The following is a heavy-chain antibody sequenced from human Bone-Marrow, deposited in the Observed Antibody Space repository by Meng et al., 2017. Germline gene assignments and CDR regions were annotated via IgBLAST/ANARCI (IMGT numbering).Heavy chain of an antibody. CDR3: ARSTYDSSGFYPYYYFYYGLDV. D-gene: IGHD3-22*01. V-gene: IGHV1-3*01. J-gene: IGHJ6*02. CDR1: GYTFSNFA. Sequence: ASVKVSCKASGYTFSNFAIHWVRQAPGQGLEWLGWINAANGKTKASEKFQDRVTITRDTSASVAYMELGSLNSDDTAAYYCARSTYDSSGFYPYYYFYYGLDVWGQGTTVT. CDR2: INAANGKT.